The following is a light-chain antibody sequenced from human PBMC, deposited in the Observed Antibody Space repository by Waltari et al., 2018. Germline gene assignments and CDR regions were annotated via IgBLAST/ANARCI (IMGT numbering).Light chain of an antibody. V-gene: IGKV3D-15*01. CDR1: QSVSSS. CDR2: GAS. J-gene: IGKJ1*01. CDR3: QQNSNWWT. Sequence: EIVMTQSPATLSLSPGERATLSCRASQSVSSSLAWYQQKPGQAPRLLIYGASNRATGIPVRVSGSGSGTEFTLTISSLEPEDVAIYYCQQNSNWWTFGQGTKAEIK.